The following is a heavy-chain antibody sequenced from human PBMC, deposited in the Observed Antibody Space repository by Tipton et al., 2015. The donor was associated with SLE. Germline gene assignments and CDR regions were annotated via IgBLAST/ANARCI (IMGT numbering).Heavy chain of an antibody. D-gene: IGHD1-26*01. J-gene: IGHJ4*02. V-gene: IGHV4-34*01. CDR2: IYYSGST. CDR1: GGSFSGYY. Sequence: TLSLTCAVYGGSFSGYYWSWIRQPPGKGLEWIGYIYYSGSTNYNPSLKSRVTISVDTSKNQFSLKLSSVTAADTAVYYCARTVGATPLGYWGQGTLVTVSS. CDR3: ARTVGATPLGY.